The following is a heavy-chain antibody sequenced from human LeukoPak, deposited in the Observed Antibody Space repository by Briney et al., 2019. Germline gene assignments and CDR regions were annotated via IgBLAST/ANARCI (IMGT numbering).Heavy chain of an antibody. Sequence: GGSLRLSCAASGFIFSGYTMSWVRQAPGKRLEWVSTISGSGGSTYYADSVKGRFTISRYNSKNTVYLQMNSLRAEDTAVYYCAKDRSCINDVCHGYFDYWGQGTLVTVSS. D-gene: IGHD2-8*01. CDR1: GFIFSGYT. V-gene: IGHV3-23*01. CDR2: ISGSGGST. CDR3: AKDRSCINDVCHGYFDY. J-gene: IGHJ4*02.